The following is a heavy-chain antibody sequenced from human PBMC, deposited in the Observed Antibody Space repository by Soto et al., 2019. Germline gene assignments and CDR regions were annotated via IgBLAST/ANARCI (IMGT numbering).Heavy chain of an antibody. CDR2: ISPKGDT. J-gene: IGHJ4*02. V-gene: IGHV1-18*01. CDR3: ARDGHSQPYGSQDARFFDI. CDR1: GHMFVGYA. D-gene: IGHD1-26*01. Sequence: QVQMVQSGAEVKNPGASVKISCKASGHMFVGYAVTWVRQAPGHGLEWMGWISPKGDTQYARKFEGRVTLTTDTSTSTAQLELRSLRSDDTAVYFCARDGHSQPYGSQDARFFDIWGQGTLVTVSS.